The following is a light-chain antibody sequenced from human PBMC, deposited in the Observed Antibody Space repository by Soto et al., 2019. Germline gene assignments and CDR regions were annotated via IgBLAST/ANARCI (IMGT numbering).Light chain of an antibody. CDR2: DVT. Sequence: QSALTQPRSVSGSPGQSVTISCTGTSNDVGTYNYVSWYQQHPGKAPKLMIYDVTKWPSGVPDRFSGSKSGNTASLTISGLQAEDEGDYYCCSYAGAYTWVFGGGTQLTVL. CDR3: CSYAGAYTWV. J-gene: IGLJ3*02. CDR1: SNDVGTYNY. V-gene: IGLV2-11*01.